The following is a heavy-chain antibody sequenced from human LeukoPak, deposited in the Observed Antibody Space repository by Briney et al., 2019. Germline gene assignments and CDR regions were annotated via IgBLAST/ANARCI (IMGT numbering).Heavy chain of an antibody. V-gene: IGHV4-34*01. Sequence: PSETLSLTCAVYGGSFSGYYWSWIRQPPGKGLEWIGEINHSGSTNYNPSLKSRVTISVDTSKNQFSLKLSSVTAADTAVYYCARDPSVLLWFGESDYYYGMDVWGQGTTVTVSS. CDR3: ARDPSVLLWFGESDYYYGMDV. J-gene: IGHJ6*02. CDR2: INHSGST. CDR1: GGSFSGYY. D-gene: IGHD3-10*01.